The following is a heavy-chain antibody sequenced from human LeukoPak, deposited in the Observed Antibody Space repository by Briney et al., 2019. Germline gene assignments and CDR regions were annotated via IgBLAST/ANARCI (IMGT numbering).Heavy chain of an antibody. Sequence: GGSLRLSCAASGFTFSSYSMNWVRQAPGKGLEWVSSIISSSSYIYYADSVKGRFTISRDNAKNSLYLQMNSLRAEDTAVYYCARHYYDSSGYYYPFDYWGQGTLVTVSS. V-gene: IGHV3-21*01. CDR2: IISSSSYI. CDR1: GFTFSSYS. J-gene: IGHJ4*02. D-gene: IGHD3-22*01. CDR3: ARHYYDSSGYYYPFDY.